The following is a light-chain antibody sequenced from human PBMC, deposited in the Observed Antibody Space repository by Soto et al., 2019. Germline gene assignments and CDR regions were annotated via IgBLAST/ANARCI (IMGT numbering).Light chain of an antibody. CDR1: QKVHDR. V-gene: IGKV1-5*01. Sequence: DIQMTQSHSSLSASIGDRVTVTCRSSQKVHDRLAWYQKKPGKAPQVLSYDVFRLQSGVPSRFNGGGSGTEFTLTISRRQAEDSATYFCQHYSGLPHTCGPGTKLEI. J-gene: IGKJ2*01. CDR3: QHYSGLPHT. CDR2: DVF.